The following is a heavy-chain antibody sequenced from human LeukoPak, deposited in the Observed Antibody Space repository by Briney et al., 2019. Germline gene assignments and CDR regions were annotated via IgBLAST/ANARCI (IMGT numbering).Heavy chain of an antibody. CDR2: IYYSGST. CDR1: GGSISSYY. D-gene: IGHD3-10*01. Sequence: SETLSLTCTVSGGSISSYYWSWVRQPPGKGLEWIGYIYYSGSTKYNPSLKSRVTISVDTSKNQSSLKMSSVTAADTAVYYCARNHGSGRGEWFDPWGQGTLVTVSS. CDR3: ARNHGSGRGEWFDP. V-gene: IGHV4-59*01. J-gene: IGHJ5*02.